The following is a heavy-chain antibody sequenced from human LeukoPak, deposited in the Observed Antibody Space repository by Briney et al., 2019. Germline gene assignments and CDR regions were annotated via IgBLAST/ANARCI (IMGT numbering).Heavy chain of an antibody. CDR1: GFTFDDYG. CDR2: IWYDGSDK. Sequence: GGSLRLSCAASGFTFDDYGMSWVRQAPGKGLEWVAVIWYDGSDKYYADSVKGRFTISRDNSKNTLYLQMNSLRAEDTAVYYCVRDTAGAHPGDYWGQGTLVTVSS. J-gene: IGHJ4*02. CDR3: VRDTAGAHPGDY. D-gene: IGHD6-19*01. V-gene: IGHV3-33*08.